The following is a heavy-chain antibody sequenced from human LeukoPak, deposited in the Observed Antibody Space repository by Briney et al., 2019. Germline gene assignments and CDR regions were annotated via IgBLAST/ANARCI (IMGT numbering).Heavy chain of an antibody. J-gene: IGHJ4*02. CDR2: IYYSGST. CDR1: GVSISSSSYY. CDR3: ARRGPGYHIDY. Sequence: PSETLSLTCTVSGVSISSSSYYWGWIRQPPGKGLEWIGSIYYSGSTYYNPSLRSRVTISVDTSKNQFSLKLNSVTAADTAVYYCARRGPGYHIDYWGQGTLVTVSS. D-gene: IGHD3-9*01. V-gene: IGHV4-39*01.